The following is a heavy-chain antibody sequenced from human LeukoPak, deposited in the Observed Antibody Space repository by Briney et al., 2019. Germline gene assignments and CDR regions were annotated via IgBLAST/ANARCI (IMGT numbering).Heavy chain of an antibody. D-gene: IGHD2-2*02. Sequence: GESLKISCKGSGYIFTSYWIGWVRQMPGKGLEWMGIIYPGDSDTRYSPSFEGQVTISADKSISTAYLQWSSLKAPDTAMYDCARRTYCSSTSCYTGNDYMDVWGKGNTVTVSS. CDR1: GYIFTSYW. V-gene: IGHV5-51*01. CDR2: IYPGDSDT. CDR3: ARRTYCSSTSCYTGNDYMDV. J-gene: IGHJ6*03.